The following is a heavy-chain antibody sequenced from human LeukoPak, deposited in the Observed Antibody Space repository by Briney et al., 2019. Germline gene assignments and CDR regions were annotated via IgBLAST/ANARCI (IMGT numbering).Heavy chain of an antibody. D-gene: IGHD2-15*01. CDR2: ISNNGGYT. CDR1: GFTFSSSA. V-gene: IGHV3-23*01. J-gene: IGHJ4*02. CDR3: AKQLGYCSDGSCYFPY. Sequence: PGGSLRLSCAASGFTFSSSAMSWVRQAPGEGLEWVSAISNNGGYTYYADSVQGRFTTSRDNSKSTLCLQMNSLRAEDTAVYYCAKQLGYCSDGSCYFPYWGQGTLVTVSS.